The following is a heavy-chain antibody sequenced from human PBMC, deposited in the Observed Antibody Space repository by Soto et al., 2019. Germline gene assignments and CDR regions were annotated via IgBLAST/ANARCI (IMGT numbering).Heavy chain of an antibody. CDR1: RYTFTSYY. V-gene: IGHV1-2*02. J-gene: IGHJ4*02. D-gene: IGHD3-3*01. CDR3: AKAKFDGWSGYWSPALDF. Sequence: QVQLVQSGAEVKKPGASVKVSCKASRYTFTSYYIHWVRQAPGQGLEWMGWINPNNGYTKDTQKFQGRVTVTRDTSITTADWELTRLQSDDTAVYYGAKAKFDGWSGYWSPALDFWGQGTLVTVSS. CDR2: INPNNGYT.